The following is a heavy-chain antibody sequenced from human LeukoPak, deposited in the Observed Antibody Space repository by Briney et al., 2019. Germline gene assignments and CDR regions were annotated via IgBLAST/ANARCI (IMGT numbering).Heavy chain of an antibody. CDR1: GVSISSYY. J-gene: IGHJ6*03. CDR2: IYTSGST. V-gene: IGHV4-4*07. CDR3: VRLLNYYMDV. Sequence: SETLSLTCTVSGVSISSYYWSWIRQPAGKGLEWIGRIYTSGSTNYNPSLKSRVTMSVDTSKNQFSLKLSSVTAADTAVYYCVRLLNYYMDVWDKGTAVTVSS.